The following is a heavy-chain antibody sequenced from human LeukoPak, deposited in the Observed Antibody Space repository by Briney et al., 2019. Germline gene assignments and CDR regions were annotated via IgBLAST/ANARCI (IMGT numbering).Heavy chain of an antibody. CDR2: ISDSGTDT. J-gene: IGHJ4*02. D-gene: IGHD2-2*02. CDR3: AKTDCTSSSCYTIDY. V-gene: IGHV3-23*01. CDR1: GFTFSYYA. Sequence: GGPLRLSCAASGFTFSYYAMSWVRQAPGKGLEWVSVISDSGTDTSYADSGRGRFTISRDNSKNTLYLQMNSLRAEDTAVYYCAKTDCTSSSCYTIDYWGQGTLVTVSS.